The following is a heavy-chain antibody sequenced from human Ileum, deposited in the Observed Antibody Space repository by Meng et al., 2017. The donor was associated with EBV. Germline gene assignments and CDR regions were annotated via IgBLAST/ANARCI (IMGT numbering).Heavy chain of an antibody. D-gene: IGHD1-14*01. CDR1: GGSISSSSYY. CDR2: VVYSGTT. J-gene: IGHJ4*02. V-gene: IGHV4-39*01. CDR3: ARHHHSPTFDY. Sequence: QLQLQESGPGLVKPSETLSLTCPVSGGSISSSSYYWAWIRQPPGEGLEWIGSVVYSGTTYYTSSLKSRVSISVDTSKNQFSLKLSSVTAADTAVYYCARHHHSPTFDYWGQGTLVTVSS.